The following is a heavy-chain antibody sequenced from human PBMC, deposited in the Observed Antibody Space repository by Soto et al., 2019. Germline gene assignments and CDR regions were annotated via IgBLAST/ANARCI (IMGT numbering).Heavy chain of an antibody. Sequence: GGSLRLSCFWSDFRISGSYMSLVRQAPGSGLELLSFIIMSGSYKTYAASVEGRFTISRDNVKNILYLQMDSMRAEDTALYYCASRGHCSNGQCHHFDSCGQGTQLTVCS. J-gene: IGHJ4*02. CDR1: DFRISGSY. D-gene: IGHD2-8*01. V-gene: IGHV3-11*06. CDR2: IIMSGSY. CDR3: ASRGHCSNGQCHHFDS.